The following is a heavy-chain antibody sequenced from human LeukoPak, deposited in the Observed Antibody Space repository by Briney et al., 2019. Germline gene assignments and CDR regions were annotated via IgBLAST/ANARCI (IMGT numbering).Heavy chain of an antibody. CDR1: GFTFSSYS. Sequence: GGSLRLSCAASGFTFSSYSMNWVRQAPGKGLEWVSSISSSSSYIYYADSVKGRFTISRDNAKNSLYLQMNSLRAEDTAVYYCARDYLVGAIRYFDYWGQGTLVTVSS. D-gene: IGHD1-26*01. CDR3: ARDYLVGAIRYFDY. CDR2: ISSSSSYI. J-gene: IGHJ4*02. V-gene: IGHV3-21*01.